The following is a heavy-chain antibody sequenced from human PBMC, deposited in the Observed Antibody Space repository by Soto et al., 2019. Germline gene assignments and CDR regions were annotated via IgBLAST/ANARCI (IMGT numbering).Heavy chain of an antibody. CDR2: IYYSGST. CDR3: ARGGVVDTAMADY. Sequence: SETLSPTCTVSGGSVSSGSYYWSWIRQPPGKGLEWIGYIYYSGSTNYNPSLKSGVTMSADTSKNQFSLKLSCVSAADTAVYYCARGGVVDTAMADYWGQGTLVTVSS. J-gene: IGHJ4*02. V-gene: IGHV4-61*01. D-gene: IGHD5-18*01. CDR1: GGSVSSGSYY.